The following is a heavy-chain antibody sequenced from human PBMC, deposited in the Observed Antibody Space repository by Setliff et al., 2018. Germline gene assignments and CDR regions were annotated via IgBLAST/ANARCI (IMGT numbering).Heavy chain of an antibody. CDR1: GVSISSYY. D-gene: IGHD2-2*01. CDR3: ARARPATIAGVVPGVADFGIDV. CDR2: IYTSGST. J-gene: IGHJ6*02. Sequence: SETLSLTCNVSGVSISSYYWSWIRQPPGKGLEWIGRIYTSGSTNYNPSLKRRVTISLEMSKNQFSLTLSSVTAADTAVYYCARARPATIAGVVPGVADFGIDVWGQGTTVTVS. V-gene: IGHV4-4*07.